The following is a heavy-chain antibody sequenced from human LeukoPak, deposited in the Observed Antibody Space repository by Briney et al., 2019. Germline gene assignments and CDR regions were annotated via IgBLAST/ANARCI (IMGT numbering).Heavy chain of an antibody. CDR1: GFTFGNYA. Sequence: GGSLRLSCQTSGFTFGNYAMSWVRQAQGKELEWISAISTNGVNTYYVDSVKGRFTISRDNSKNTLYLQMNSLRAEDTAVYYCATRAAAGYYYGMDVWGQGTTVTVSS. CDR3: ATRAAAGYYYGMDV. J-gene: IGHJ6*02. D-gene: IGHD6-13*01. V-gene: IGHV3-23*01. CDR2: ISTNGVNT.